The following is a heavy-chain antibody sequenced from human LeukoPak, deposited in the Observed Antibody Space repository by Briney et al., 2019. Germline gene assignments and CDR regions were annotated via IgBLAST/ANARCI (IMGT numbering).Heavy chain of an antibody. J-gene: IGHJ4*02. Sequence: GGSLRLSCAASGFTFDDYGMTWVRQGPGKGLEWVSGINWNGVSTGYADSVKGRFTISRDNSKNTLYLQMNSLRAEDTAVYYCARSYSSSYIDYWGQGTLVTVSS. D-gene: IGHD6-6*01. V-gene: IGHV3-20*04. CDR1: GFTFDDYG. CDR2: INWNGVST. CDR3: ARSYSSSYIDY.